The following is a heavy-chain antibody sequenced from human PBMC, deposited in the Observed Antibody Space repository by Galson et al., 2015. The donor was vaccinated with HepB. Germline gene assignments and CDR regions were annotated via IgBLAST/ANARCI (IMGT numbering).Heavy chain of an antibody. CDR3: AKGKQWLVHEAWFDP. CDR2: LSGSGGAT. D-gene: IGHD6-19*01. V-gene: IGHV3-23*01. Sequence: SLRLSCAASGFTFSSYAMTWVRRAPGKGLEWVSALSGSGGATYYADSVKGRFTISKDNSRNTLYLQMNGLRGEDTAVYYCAKGKQWLVHEAWFDPWGQGTLVTVSS. J-gene: IGHJ5*02. CDR1: GFTFSSYA.